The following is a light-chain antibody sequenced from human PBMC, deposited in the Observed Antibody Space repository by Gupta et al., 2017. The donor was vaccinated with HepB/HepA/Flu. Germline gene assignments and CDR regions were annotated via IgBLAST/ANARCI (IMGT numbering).Light chain of an antibody. CDR2: YNN. V-gene: IGLV3-21*04. CDR3: RVSDTNRDHWV. CDR1: NNGSKS. J-gene: IGLJ2*01. Sequence: SYVLTQPPSASVAPGKTARITCGGNNNGSKSVHWYQQHQGQAPVMAIYYNNDRPPGIPERFLCYNAGNNASSQIISVEAGEEADDYCRVSDTNRDHWVFGGGTKLTVL.